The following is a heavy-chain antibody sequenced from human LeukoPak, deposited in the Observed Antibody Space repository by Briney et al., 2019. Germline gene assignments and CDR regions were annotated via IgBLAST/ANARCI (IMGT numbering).Heavy chain of an antibody. J-gene: IGHJ4*02. D-gene: IGHD3-10*01. Sequence: SQTLSLTCAISGDSVSSNSAAWNWIRRSPSRGLEWLGRTYYRSKWYNDYAVSVKSRITIKPDTSKKQFSLKLSSVTAADTAVYYCARHGDVLLWFGGLAPFDYWGQGTLVTVSS. CDR2: TYYRSKWYN. V-gene: IGHV6-1*01. CDR1: GDSVSSNSAA. CDR3: ARHGDVLLWFGGLAPFDY.